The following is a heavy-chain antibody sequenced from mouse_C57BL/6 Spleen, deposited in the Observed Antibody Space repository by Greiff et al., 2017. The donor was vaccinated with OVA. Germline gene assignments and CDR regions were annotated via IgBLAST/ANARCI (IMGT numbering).Heavy chain of an antibody. CDR3: ARSRGYWYFDV. CDR1: GYTFTSYW. Sequence: QVQLQQSGAELVRPGSSVKLSCKASGYTFTSYWMHWVKQRPIQGLEWIGNIDPSDSETHYNQKFKDKATLTVDKSSSTAYMQLSSLTSEDSAVYYCARSRGYWYFDVWGTGTTVTVSS. D-gene: IGHD3-3*01. V-gene: IGHV1-52*01. J-gene: IGHJ1*03. CDR2: IDPSDSET.